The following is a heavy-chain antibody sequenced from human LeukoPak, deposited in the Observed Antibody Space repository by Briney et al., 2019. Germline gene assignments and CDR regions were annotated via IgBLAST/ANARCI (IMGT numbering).Heavy chain of an antibody. D-gene: IGHD6-6*01. V-gene: IGHV3-7*03. J-gene: IGHJ3*01. CDR2: INSDGSEG. CDR3: ARSSYSSSSSV. CDR1: GFTFSSFW. Sequence: GGSLRLSCAASGFTFSSFWMGWPRQAPGKGLEWVASINSDGSEGYYADVVKGRFTISRDNAKNSLYLQINSLRAEDTAVYYCARSSYSSSSSVWGQGTMVTVSS.